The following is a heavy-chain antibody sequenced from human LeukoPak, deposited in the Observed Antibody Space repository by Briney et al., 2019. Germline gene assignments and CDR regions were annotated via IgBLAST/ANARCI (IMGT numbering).Heavy chain of an antibody. Sequence: GGSLRLSCAASGFTFSSYSMNWVRQAPGKGLEWVSSISSSSYIYYADSVKGRFTISRDNAKNSLYLQMNSLRAEDTAVYYCARSREIPAAFDYWGQGTLVTVSS. J-gene: IGHJ4*02. CDR2: ISSSSYI. CDR1: GFTFSSYS. D-gene: IGHD5-24*01. CDR3: ARSREIPAAFDY. V-gene: IGHV3-21*01.